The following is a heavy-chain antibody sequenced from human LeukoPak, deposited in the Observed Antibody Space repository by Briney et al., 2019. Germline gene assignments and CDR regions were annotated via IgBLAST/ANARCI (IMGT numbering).Heavy chain of an antibody. CDR2: IYHTGRT. CDR3: ASRYGDNSGAFDI. D-gene: IGHD4-23*01. Sequence: PSQTLSLTCTVSGGSIIIAAYSWGWIRQPPGKGLEWIGYIYHTGRTSYNPSLKSRVTISVDRSKNQFSLKLNSVTAADTAVYYCASRYGDNSGAFDIWGQGTMVTVSS. V-gene: IGHV4-30-2*01. CDR1: GGSIIIAAYS. J-gene: IGHJ3*02.